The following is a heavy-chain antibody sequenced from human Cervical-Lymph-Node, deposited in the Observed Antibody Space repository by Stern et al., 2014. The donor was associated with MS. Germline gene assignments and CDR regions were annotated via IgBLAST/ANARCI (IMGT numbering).Heavy chain of an antibody. CDR3: ARRLAVAGSPFDY. CDR2: IYPGDSDT. J-gene: IGHJ4*02. V-gene: IGHV5-51*01. D-gene: IGHD6-19*01. Sequence: EVQLVESGAEVKKPGESLKISCKGSGYSFTSYWIGWVRQMPGKGLEWMGIIYPGDSDTRYGPSFQGQVTISADKSISTAYLQWSSLKASDTAMYCCARRLAVAGSPFDYWGQGTLVTVSS. CDR1: GYSFTSYW.